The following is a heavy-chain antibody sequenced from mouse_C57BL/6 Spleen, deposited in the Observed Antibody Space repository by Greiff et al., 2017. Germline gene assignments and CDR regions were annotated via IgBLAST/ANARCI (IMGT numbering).Heavy chain of an antibody. CDR3: ARTVVAPNYAMDD. Sequence: QVQLQQPGAELVKPGASVKLSCKASGYTFTSYWMHWVKQRPGQGLEWIGMIHPNSGSTNYNEKFKSKATLTVDKSSSTAYMQLSSLTSEDSAVYYCARTVVAPNYAMDDWGQGTSVTVSS. CDR1: GYTFTSYW. J-gene: IGHJ4*01. V-gene: IGHV1-64*01. D-gene: IGHD1-1*01. CDR2: IHPNSGST.